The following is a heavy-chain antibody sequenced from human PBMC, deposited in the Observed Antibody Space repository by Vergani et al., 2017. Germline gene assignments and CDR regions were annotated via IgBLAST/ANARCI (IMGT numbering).Heavy chain of an antibody. CDR1: GDAISRDTYS. D-gene: IGHD3/OR15-3a*01. Sequence: QLQLQESDSRLVNPSQTLSLTCTLSGDAISRDTYSWNWVRQPPGKPLEWIGSVYYSGTAYYNPSLGGRFTMSIDKSKNHFSLTLTSVTAADSDFYFCARGQTGYSRDWSTYFFYMDVWGKGTTVTVSS. CDR3: ARGQTGYSRDWSTYFFYMDV. V-gene: IGHV4-30-2*01. CDR2: VYYSGTA. J-gene: IGHJ6*03.